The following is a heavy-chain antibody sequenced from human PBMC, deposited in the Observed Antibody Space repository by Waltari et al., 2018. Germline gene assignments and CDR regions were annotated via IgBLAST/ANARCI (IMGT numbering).Heavy chain of an antibody. CDR3: ASQNEYAIHQGGVWFDP. Sequence: QVQLVQSGAEVKKPGSSVKVSCKASGGTFSSYAISWVRQAPGQGLEWMGGIIPIFGTANYAQKFQGRVTITADESTSTAYMELSSLRSEDTAVYYCASQNEYAIHQGGVWFDPWGQGTLVTVSS. D-gene: IGHD2-8*01. CDR1: GGTFSSYA. CDR2: IIPIFGTA. V-gene: IGHV1-69*01. J-gene: IGHJ5*02.